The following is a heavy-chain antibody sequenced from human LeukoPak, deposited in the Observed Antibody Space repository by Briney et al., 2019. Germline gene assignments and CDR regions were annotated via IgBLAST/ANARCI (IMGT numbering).Heavy chain of an antibody. CDR3: AREGYSYVHPSNWFDP. CDR2: IYTSGST. J-gene: IGHJ5*02. Sequence: SETLSLTCTVSGGSISSGSYYWSWIRQPAGKGLEWIGRIYTSGSTNYNPSLKSRVTISVDTSKNQFSLKLSSVTAADTAVYYCAREGYSYVHPSNWFDPWGQGTLVTVSS. CDR1: GGSISSGSYY. V-gene: IGHV4-61*02. D-gene: IGHD5-18*01.